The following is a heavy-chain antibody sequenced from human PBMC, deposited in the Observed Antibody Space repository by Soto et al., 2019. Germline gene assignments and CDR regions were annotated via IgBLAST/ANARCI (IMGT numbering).Heavy chain of an antibody. CDR1: GIPSRRKN. J-gene: IGHJ6*02. Sequence: GGSLRLPCAPPGIPSRRKNMPWAPKAQGTGPEWVSIISYGGSNEYDADSVKGRFTIARDNSKNTLYLQMNSLRAEDTAVYYCARDTLRDIVIMIYSTERHAMDVWGQGTTVTVSS. CDR3: ARDTLRDIVIMIYSTERHAMDV. D-gene: IGHD2-8*01. V-gene: IGHV3-30-3*01. CDR2: ISYGGSNE.